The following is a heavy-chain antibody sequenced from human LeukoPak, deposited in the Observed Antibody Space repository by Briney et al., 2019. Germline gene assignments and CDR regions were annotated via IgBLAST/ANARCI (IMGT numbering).Heavy chain of an antibody. V-gene: IGHV4-59*01. D-gene: IGHD2-2*01. CDR2: IYYSGST. Sequence: SETLSLTCTVSGGSISSYYWSWIRQPTGKGLEWIGYIYYSGSTNYNPSLKSRVTISVDTSKNQFSLKLSSVTAADTAVYYCARVPAASRALDYWGQGTLVTVSS. CDR1: GGSISSYY. J-gene: IGHJ4*02. CDR3: ARVPAASRALDY.